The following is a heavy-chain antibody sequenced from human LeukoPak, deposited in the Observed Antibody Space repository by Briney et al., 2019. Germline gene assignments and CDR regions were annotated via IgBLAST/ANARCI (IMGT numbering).Heavy chain of an antibody. J-gene: IGHJ1*01. V-gene: IGHV1-2*02. Sequence: ASVKVSCKASGYTFTGYYMHWVRHAPGQGLEWMGWINPNSVGTNYAQKFQGRVTMTRDTSISTAYMELSRLRSDDKAVYYCARDGVGYYDSRVYYQFQHWGQGTLVTVSS. CDR3: ARDGVGYYDSRVYYQFQH. CDR1: GYTFTGYY. D-gene: IGHD3-22*01. CDR2: INPNSVGT.